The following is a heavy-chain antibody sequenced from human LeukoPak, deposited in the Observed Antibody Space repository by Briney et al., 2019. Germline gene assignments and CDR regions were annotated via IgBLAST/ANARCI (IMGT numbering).Heavy chain of an antibody. D-gene: IGHD3-10*01. CDR2: IYPGDPDT. J-gene: IGHJ3*02. Sequence: GESLKISCKGSGYSFTSYWIGWVRQMPGKGLEWMGIIYPGDPDTRYSPSFQGQVTISADKSISTAYLQWSSLKASDTAMYYCARHLLWFGAGDTFDIWGQGTMVTVSS. V-gene: IGHV5-51*01. CDR3: ARHLLWFGAGDTFDI. CDR1: GYSFTSYW.